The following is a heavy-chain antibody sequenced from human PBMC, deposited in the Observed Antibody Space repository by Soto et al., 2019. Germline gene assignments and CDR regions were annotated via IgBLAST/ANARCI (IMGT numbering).Heavy chain of an antibody. D-gene: IGHD4-17*01. CDR2: IYAGGGT. V-gene: IGHV3-66*01. J-gene: IGHJ4*02. Sequence: EVQLVESGGGLVQPGGSLRLSCAASGFTVSNSFVAWVRQTPGEGLEWVSIIYAGGGTYYADSVKDRFTISRDNSKNTVYLQMNSLRAEDTAVYYCARDLKGGGYGDLFDYWGQGTLVTVSS. CDR3: ARDLKGGGYGDLFDY. CDR1: GFTVSNSF.